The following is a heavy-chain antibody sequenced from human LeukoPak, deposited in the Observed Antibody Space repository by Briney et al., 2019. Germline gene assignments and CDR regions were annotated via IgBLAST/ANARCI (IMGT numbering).Heavy chain of an antibody. CDR1: GGSISSYY. D-gene: IGHD3-22*01. CDR2: ISYSGST. CDR3: ARETDYYDSKGSYWYFDL. V-gene: IGHV4-59*01. J-gene: IGHJ2*01. Sequence: PSETLSLTCTVSGGSISSYYWSWIRQPPGKRLEWIGYISYSGSTNYSPSLKSRLTISVDTSKNQFSLKLSSVTAADTAVYYCARETDYYDSKGSYWYFDLWGRGTLVTVSS.